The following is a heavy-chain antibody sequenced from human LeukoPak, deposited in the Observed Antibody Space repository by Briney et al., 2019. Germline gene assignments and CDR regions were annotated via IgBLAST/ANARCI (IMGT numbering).Heavy chain of an antibody. V-gene: IGHV5-10-1*01. CDR1: GYSFTSYW. J-gene: IGHJ6*02. CDR3: ARHGHYGMDV. Sequence: GGSLRLSCKGSGYSFTSYWISWVRQMPGKGLEWMGRIDPSDSYTNYSPSFQGHVTIPADKSISTAYLQWSSLKASDTAMYYCARHGHYGMDVWGQGTTVTVSS. CDR2: IDPSDSYT.